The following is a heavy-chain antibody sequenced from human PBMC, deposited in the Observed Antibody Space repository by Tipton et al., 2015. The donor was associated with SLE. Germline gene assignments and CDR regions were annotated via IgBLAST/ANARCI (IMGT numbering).Heavy chain of an antibody. CDR3: ARECYSSGLTFNWFDP. J-gene: IGHJ5*02. D-gene: IGHD6-19*01. Sequence: GSLRLSCAASGFTFSSYSMNWVRQAPGKGLEWVSYISSSSSTIYYADSVKGRFTISRDNAKNSLYLQMNSLRAEDTAVYYCARECYSSGLTFNWFDPWGQGTLVTVSS. CDR2: ISSSSSTI. CDR1: GFTFSSYS. V-gene: IGHV3-48*01.